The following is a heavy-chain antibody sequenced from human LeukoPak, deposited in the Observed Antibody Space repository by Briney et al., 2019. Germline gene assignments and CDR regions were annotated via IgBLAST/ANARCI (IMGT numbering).Heavy chain of an antibody. V-gene: IGHV3-21*01. CDR1: GFTLTTYS. J-gene: IGHJ4*02. CDR2: ITNNSSYM. Sequence: GRSLRLSCGASGFTLTTYSMNWVRQAPGKGLEWVSSITNNSSYMYYADSVKGRSTISRDNAKNSLYLQMNNLRAEDTAVYYCGRLGNSSWYEPINYWGQETWDTVSS. CDR3: GRLGNSSWYEPINY. D-gene: IGHD6-13*01.